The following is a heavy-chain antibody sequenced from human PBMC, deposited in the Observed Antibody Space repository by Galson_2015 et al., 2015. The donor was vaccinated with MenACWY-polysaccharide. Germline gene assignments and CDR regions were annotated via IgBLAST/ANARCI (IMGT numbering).Heavy chain of an antibody. V-gene: IGHV2-70*04. CDR1: GFSLSTTEMR. Sequence: PALVKPTQTLTLTCTFSGFSLSTTEMRVSWIRQPPGKALEWLARIGLNDGKFYSTSLKTRLTISKDTSKNQVVLTMSNMEPVDTATYYCTRTAAAGQGYFDYWGQGTQVTVSS. D-gene: IGHD6-13*01. CDR3: TRTAAAGQGYFDY. CDR2: IGLNDGK. J-gene: IGHJ4*03.